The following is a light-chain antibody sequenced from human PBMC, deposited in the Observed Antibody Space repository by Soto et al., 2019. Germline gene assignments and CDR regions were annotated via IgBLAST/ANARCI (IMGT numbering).Light chain of an antibody. J-gene: IGLJ1*01. CDR1: SSDVGGYNY. V-gene: IGLV2-14*01. Sequence: QSALTQPASVSGSPGQSITISCTGTSSDVGGYNYVSWFQHHPGKAPKLIIYEVSYRPSGVSNRFSGSKSGDTASLPISGLQAEDEADYYGSSFANTITRYAFGTGTKVTVL. CDR3: SSFANTITRYA. CDR2: EVS.